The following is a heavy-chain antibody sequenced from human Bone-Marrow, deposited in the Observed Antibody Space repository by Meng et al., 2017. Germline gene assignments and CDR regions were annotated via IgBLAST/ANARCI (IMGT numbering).Heavy chain of an antibody. CDR3: ARAIATRPDVFDY. D-gene: IGHD6-6*01. V-gene: IGHV4-61*08. CDR2: ISYSGST. Sequence: QGRRQESGPGLVKPSQTLSLTCTVSGGSISSGGYYWSWIRQHPGKGPEWIGYISYSGSTNYNPSLKSRVTISVDTSKNQFSLKLSSVTAADTAVYYCARAIATRPDVFDYWGQGTLVTVSS. J-gene: IGHJ4*02. CDR1: GGSISSGGYY.